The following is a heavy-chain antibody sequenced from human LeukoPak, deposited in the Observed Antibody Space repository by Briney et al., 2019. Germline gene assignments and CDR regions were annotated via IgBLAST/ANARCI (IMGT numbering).Heavy chain of an antibody. CDR1: GFTFSSYW. J-gene: IGHJ4*02. V-gene: IGHV3-7*01. D-gene: IGHD3-22*01. CDR3: ARVGDSSGYYPFDY. CDR2: IKQDGSEK. Sequence: GSLRLSCAASGFTFSSYWMSWVRQAPGKGLEWVANIKQDGSEKYYVDSVKGRFTISRDNAKNSLYLQMNSLRAEDTAVYYCARVGDSSGYYPFDYWGQGTLVTVSS.